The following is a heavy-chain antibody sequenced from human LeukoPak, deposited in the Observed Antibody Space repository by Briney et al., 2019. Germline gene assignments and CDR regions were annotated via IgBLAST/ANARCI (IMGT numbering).Heavy chain of an antibody. CDR1: GYTFTSYG. Sequence: ASVKVSCTASGYTFTSYGISWVRQAPGQGLEWMGWISAYNGNTNYAQKLQGRVTMTTDTSTSTAYMELRSLRSDDTAVYYCARDWYGSGSPLRYYGMDVWGKGTTVTVSS. J-gene: IGHJ6*04. V-gene: IGHV1-18*04. CDR2: ISAYNGNT. D-gene: IGHD3-10*01. CDR3: ARDWYGSGSPLRYYGMDV.